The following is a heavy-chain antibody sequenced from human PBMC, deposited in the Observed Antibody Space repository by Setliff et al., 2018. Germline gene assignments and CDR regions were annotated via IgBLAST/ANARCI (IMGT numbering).Heavy chain of an antibody. J-gene: IGHJ5*01. V-gene: IGHV1-46*01. CDR3: ARGRRTYSIRSKWFDS. Sequence: ASVKVSCKASGYSFTSYYMYWVRQAPGQGLEWMGTINTGGGSASIVDQFQGRVTITWVTSISTAYMELSGLTYEDTALYYCARGRRTYSIRSKWFDSWGQGTLVTVSA. D-gene: IGHD2-2*01. CDR2: INTGGGSA. CDR1: GYSFTSYY.